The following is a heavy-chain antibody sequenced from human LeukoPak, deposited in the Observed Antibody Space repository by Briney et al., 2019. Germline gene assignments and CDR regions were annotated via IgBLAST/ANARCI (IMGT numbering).Heavy chain of an antibody. CDR3: ATLYGGSTDY. CDR2: MSSSKSYI. Sequence: GGSLRLSCAASGFNLNSYSMVWVRQAPGKGLEWVSSMSSSKSYIHYADSVKGRFTISGDNAKNSLYLQMNSLRAEDTAVYYCATLYGGSTDYWGQGTLVTVSS. D-gene: IGHD5-12*01. CDR1: GFNLNSYS. V-gene: IGHV3-21*01. J-gene: IGHJ4*02.